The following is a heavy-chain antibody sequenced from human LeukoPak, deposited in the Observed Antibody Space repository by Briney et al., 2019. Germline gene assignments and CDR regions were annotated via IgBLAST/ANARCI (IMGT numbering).Heavy chain of an antibody. CDR1: GYSFTNYW. D-gene: IGHD5-18*01. V-gene: IGHV5-10-1*01. Sequence: GESLKISCKGSGYSFTNYWITWVRQMPGKGLEWMGRIDPSDSYTNYNPSFQGHVTISADKSITIAYLQWSSLKASDTAMYYCARTRGYSYGPPFDFWGQGTLVTVSS. CDR2: IDPSDSYT. CDR3: ARTRGYSYGPPFDF. J-gene: IGHJ4*02.